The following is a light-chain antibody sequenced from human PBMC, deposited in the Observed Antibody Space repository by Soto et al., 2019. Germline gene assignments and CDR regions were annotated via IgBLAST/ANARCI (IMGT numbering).Light chain of an antibody. CDR1: SSDVGGYKY. Sequence: QSALTQPPSASGSPGQSVTISCTGTSSDVGGYKYVSWYQQHPGKAPKVMIYEVSKRPSGVPDRFSGSKSGNTASLTVSGLQAEDEADYYCSSYAGSNNWVLGGGTKLNVL. CDR3: SSYAGSNNWV. CDR2: EVS. J-gene: IGLJ3*02. V-gene: IGLV2-8*01.